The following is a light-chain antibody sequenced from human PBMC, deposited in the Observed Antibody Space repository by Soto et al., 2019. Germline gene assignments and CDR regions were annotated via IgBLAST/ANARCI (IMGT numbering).Light chain of an antibody. CDR3: QHYNTWPWT. CDR1: HSVSSS. V-gene: IGKV3-15*01. CDR2: GAS. J-gene: IGKJ1*01. Sequence: EVVMTQSPATLSVSPGESATLSCRASHSVSSSLAWYQQKPGQTPRLLIYGASTRATGVPARFSGSGSGTEFTLTIGSLQSEDFAVYYCQHYNTWPWTFGQGTKVKIK.